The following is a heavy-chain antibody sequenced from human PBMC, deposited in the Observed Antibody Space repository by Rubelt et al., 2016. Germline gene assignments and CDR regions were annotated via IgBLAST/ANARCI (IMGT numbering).Heavy chain of an antibody. CDR1: GYTSTSSY. CDR3: ARASTDFWSGSSNP. V-gene: IGHV1-46*01. Sequence: QAQLVQSGAEVKKPGASVKVSCKASGYTSTSSYIHWVRQAPGQGLEWMGIIHPSGGSTSYAQQFQDRVTMTRDTSTSTVYMELSSLRSEDTAVYYCARASTDFWSGSSNPWGQGVLVTVAS. CDR2: IHPSGGST. J-gene: IGHJ5*02. D-gene: IGHD3-3*01.